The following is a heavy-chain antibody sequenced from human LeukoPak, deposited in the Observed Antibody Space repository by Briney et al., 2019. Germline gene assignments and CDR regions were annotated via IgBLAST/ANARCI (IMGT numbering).Heavy chain of an antibody. D-gene: IGHD6-19*01. V-gene: IGHV3-23*01. CDR3: AKLASGWLLYFDY. J-gene: IGHJ4*02. CDR2: ISGSGSGGST. Sequence: PGGSLRLSCAASGFTFSSSAMSWVRQAPGKGLEWVSSISGSGSGGSTYYADSVKGRFTISRDNSKNTLYLQMNSLRAEDTAVYYCAKLASGWLLYFDYWGQGTLVTVSS. CDR1: GFTFSSSA.